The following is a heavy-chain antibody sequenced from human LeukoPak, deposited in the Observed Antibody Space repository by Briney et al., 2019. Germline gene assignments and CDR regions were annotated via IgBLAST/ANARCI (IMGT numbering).Heavy chain of an antibody. D-gene: IGHD1-26*01. J-gene: IGHJ4*02. Sequence: GASVKVSCKVSGYTLTELSMHWVRQAPGKGLEWMGGFDPEEGETIYAQKFQGRVTMTEDTSTDTAYMELSSLRSEDTAVYYCATDRDIVGQLDYWGQGTLVTVSS. V-gene: IGHV1-24*01. CDR2: FDPEEGET. CDR1: GYTLTELS. CDR3: ATDRDIVGQLDY.